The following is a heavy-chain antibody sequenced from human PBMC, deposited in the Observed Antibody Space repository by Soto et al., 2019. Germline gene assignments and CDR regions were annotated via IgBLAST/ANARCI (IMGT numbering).Heavy chain of an antibody. D-gene: IGHD6-13*01. CDR3: ARDKRVTRIAAAVNYYYGMDV. CDR1: GGTFSSYA. J-gene: IGHJ6*02. CDR2: IIPIFGTA. V-gene: IGHV1-69*13. Sequence: GASVKVSCKASGGTFSSYAISWVRQAPGQGLEWMGGIIPIFGTANYAQKFQGRVTITADESTSTAYMELSSLRSEDTAVYYCARDKRVTRIAAAVNYYYGMDVWGQGTTVTVSS.